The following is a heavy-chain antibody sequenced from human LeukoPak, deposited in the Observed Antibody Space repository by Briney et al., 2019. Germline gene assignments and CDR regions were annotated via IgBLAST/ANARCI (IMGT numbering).Heavy chain of an antibody. Sequence: ASVKVSCKASGYTFTGYYMHWVRQAPGQGLEWMGWINPNRGGTNYAQKFQGRVTMTRDTSISTAYMELSRLRSDDTAVYYCARDDGYSSSWHFDYWGQGTLVTVSS. CDR2: INPNRGGT. D-gene: IGHD6-13*01. V-gene: IGHV1-2*02. J-gene: IGHJ4*02. CDR3: ARDDGYSSSWHFDY. CDR1: GYTFTGYY.